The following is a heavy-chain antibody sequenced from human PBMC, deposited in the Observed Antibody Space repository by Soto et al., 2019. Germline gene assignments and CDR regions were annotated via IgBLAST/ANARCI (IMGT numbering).Heavy chain of an antibody. CDR3: AKNRVAPAVYYGMDV. D-gene: IGHD2-8*01. CDR1: GFTFSSYG. Sequence: QVQLVESGGGVVQPGRSLRLSCAASGFTFSSYGMHWVRQAPGKGLEWVAVISYDGSNKYYADSVKGRFTISRDNSKNTLYLQMNSLRAEDTAVYYCAKNRVAPAVYYGMDVWGQGTTVTVSS. CDR2: ISYDGSNK. V-gene: IGHV3-30*18. J-gene: IGHJ6*02.